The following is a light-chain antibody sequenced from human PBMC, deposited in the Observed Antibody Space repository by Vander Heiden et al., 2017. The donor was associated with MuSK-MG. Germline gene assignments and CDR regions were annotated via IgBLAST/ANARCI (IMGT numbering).Light chain of an antibody. CDR1: SSNIGSIP. V-gene: IGLV1-44*01. CDR3: AAWDDSLNGPV. CDR2: TNN. Sequence: QPVLTQPPSASGTPAQRVTISCSGSSSNIGSIPVYWYQPVPGTAPKLLIYTNNHRPSGVPDRFSGSKSGTSASLAISGLQSEDEADYYCAAWDDSLNGPVFGGGTKLTVL. J-gene: IGLJ3*02.